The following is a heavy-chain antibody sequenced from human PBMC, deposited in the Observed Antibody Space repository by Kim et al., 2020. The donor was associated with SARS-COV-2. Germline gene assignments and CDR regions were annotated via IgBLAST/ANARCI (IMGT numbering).Heavy chain of an antibody. CDR3: AGQVVELQFGELPNY. CDR2: IYYSGGT. Sequence: SETLSLTCTVSSGSIRSGSYYWGWIRQPPGKGLEWIGSIYYSGGTYYNPSLKSRVTISVDTSKNQFSLKLTSVTAADTAVYYCAGQVVELQFGELPNYWGQGTLVTVSS. D-gene: IGHD3-10*01. J-gene: IGHJ4*02. CDR1: SGSIRSGSYY. V-gene: IGHV4-39*01.